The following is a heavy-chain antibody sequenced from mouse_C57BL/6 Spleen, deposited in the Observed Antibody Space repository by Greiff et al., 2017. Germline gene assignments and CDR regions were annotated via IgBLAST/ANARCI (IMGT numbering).Heavy chain of an antibody. CDR2: INPNNGGT. J-gene: IGHJ3*01. D-gene: IGHD1-1*01. CDR3: ARAGDGSSPAWFAY. Sequence: EVQLQQSGPELVKPGASVKIPCKASGYTFTDYNMDWVKQSHGKSLEWIGDINPNNGGTIYNQKFKSKATLTVDKSSSTAYMELRSLTSEDTAVYYCARAGDGSSPAWFAYWGQGTLVTVAA. CDR1: GYTFTDYN. V-gene: IGHV1-18*01.